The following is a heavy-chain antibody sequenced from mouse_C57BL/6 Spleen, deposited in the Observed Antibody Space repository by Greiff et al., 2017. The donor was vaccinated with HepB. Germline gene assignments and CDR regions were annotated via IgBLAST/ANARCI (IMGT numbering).Heavy chain of an antibody. Sequence: VKLQESGAELVRPGASVTLSCKASGYTFTDYEMHWVKQTPVHGLEWIGAIDPETGGTAYNQKFKGKAILTADKSSSTAYMELRSLTSEDSAVYYSLVAPFAYWGQGTLVTVSA. CDR3: LVAPFAY. CDR2: IDPETGGT. V-gene: IGHV1-15*01. D-gene: IGHD1-1*01. CDR1: GYTFTDYE. J-gene: IGHJ3*01.